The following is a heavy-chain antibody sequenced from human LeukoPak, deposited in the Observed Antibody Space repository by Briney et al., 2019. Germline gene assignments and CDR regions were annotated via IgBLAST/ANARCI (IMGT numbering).Heavy chain of an antibody. D-gene: IGHD3-3*01. CDR1: RFTFSNYA. V-gene: IGHV3-23*01. CDR2: ISGSGGSA. J-gene: IGHJ4*02. CDR3: AKSMRGYYRFDY. Sequence: GGSLRLSWAASRFTFSNYAMSWVRQAPGKGLEWVSVISGSGGSAYYADSVKGRFTVSRDNSKNTLLLQMNSLRAEDTALYYCAKSMRGYYRFDYWGQGTLVTVSS.